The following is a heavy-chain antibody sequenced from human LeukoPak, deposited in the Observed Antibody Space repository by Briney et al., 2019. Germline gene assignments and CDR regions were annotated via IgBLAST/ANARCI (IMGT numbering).Heavy chain of an antibody. J-gene: IGHJ5*02. Sequence: ASVEVSCKASGYIFTGYYMHWVRQAPGQGLEWMGWINPNSGGTNYAQKFQGRVTMTRDTSISTAYMDLSRLRSDDTAVYYCARDSHNWNYSGFDPWGQGTLVTVSS. D-gene: IGHD1-7*01. CDR1: GYIFTGYY. CDR2: INPNSGGT. CDR3: ARDSHNWNYSGFDP. V-gene: IGHV1-2*02.